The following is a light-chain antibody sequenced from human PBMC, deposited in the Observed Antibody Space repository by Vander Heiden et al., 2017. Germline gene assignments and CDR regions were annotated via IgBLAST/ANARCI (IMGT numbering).Light chain of an antibody. J-gene: IGLJ3*02. CDR2: NVT. CDR3: SSRAGSSAV. V-gene: IGLV2-8*01. CDR1: SSDVGDYNY. Sequence: QSALTQPPSAPGPPGQSVIISRTGTSSDVGDYNYVSRYKQHPGKAPTLIIDNVTKRPFGVPDRFSGSKSGNTAFLTVAGLQDEDEDDYYCSSRAGSSAVFGGGTTVTVL.